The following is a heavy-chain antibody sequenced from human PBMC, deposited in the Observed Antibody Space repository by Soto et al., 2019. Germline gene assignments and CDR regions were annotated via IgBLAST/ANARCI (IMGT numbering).Heavy chain of an antibody. CDR2: INAGNGNT. D-gene: IGHD2-2*01. CDR1: GYTFTSCG. J-gene: IGHJ3*02. Sequence: AAVKVSCKASGYTFTSCGMDWVRQARGQRLEWMGWINAGNGNTKYSQKFQGRVTITSATYASTAYMELSSLRSEDTAVYYCATDIVVVPAADAPDAFEIWGQGTMVTVS. V-gene: IGHV1-3*01. CDR3: ATDIVVVPAADAPDAFEI.